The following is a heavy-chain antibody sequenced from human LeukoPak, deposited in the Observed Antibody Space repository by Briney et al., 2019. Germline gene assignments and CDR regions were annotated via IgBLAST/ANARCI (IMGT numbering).Heavy chain of an antibody. J-gene: IGHJ6*04. CDR3: ARLLLLAPFHQYYYGMDV. Sequence: SVKVSCKASGGTFSSYAIGWVRQAPGQGLEWMGGIIPIFGTANYAQKFQGRVTITADESTSTAYMELSSLRSEDTAVYYCARLLLLAPFHQYYYGMDVWGKGTTVTVSS. D-gene: IGHD2-15*01. CDR2: IIPIFGTA. V-gene: IGHV1-69*01. CDR1: GGTFSSYA.